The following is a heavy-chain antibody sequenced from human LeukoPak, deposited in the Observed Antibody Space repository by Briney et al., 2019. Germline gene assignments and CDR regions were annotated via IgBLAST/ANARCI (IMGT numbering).Heavy chain of an antibody. D-gene: IGHD2-2*01. CDR3: ARGQECSSTSCAPPFMDA. Sequence: SQTLSLTCAISGDSVSSNSAAWNWIRQSPSRGLEWLGRTYYRSKWYNDYAVSVKSRITINPDTSKNQFSLQLNSVTPEDTAVYYCARGQECSSTSCAPPFMDAWGKGTTVTVSS. CDR2: TYYRSKWYN. J-gene: IGHJ6*04. V-gene: IGHV6-1*01. CDR1: GDSVSSNSAA.